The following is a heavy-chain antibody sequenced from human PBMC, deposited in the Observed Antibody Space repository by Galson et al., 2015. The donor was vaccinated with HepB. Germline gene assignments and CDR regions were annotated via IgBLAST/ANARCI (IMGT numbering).Heavy chain of an antibody. V-gene: IGHV3-11*01. D-gene: IGHD2-15*01. CDR1: GFTFSDYY. J-gene: IGHJ4*02. CDR3: AAYLGWGYYIAC. CDR2: ISNSGTSV. Sequence: SLRLSCAASGFTFSDYYVSWIRQAPGKRLEWVSYISNSGTSVYYEESVKGRFTISRDNARNSMILQMDSLRVEDTAIYYCAAYLGWGYYIACWGQGSPVTVSS.